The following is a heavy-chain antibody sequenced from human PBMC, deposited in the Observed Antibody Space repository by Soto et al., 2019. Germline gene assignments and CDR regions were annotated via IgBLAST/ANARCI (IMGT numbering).Heavy chain of an antibody. CDR3: ARHPSTFDSSSWHAGYYYGMDV. D-gene: IGHD6-13*01. CDR2: IGPSDSYT. V-gene: IGHV5-10-1*01. J-gene: IGHJ6*02. Sequence: RGESLKISCKGSGYSFTSYWIRRVRQMPGKGLAWMGRIGPSDSYTNCSPSFQGHVTISSDKSISTAYLQWSSLKASDTAMYYCARHPSTFDSSSWHAGYYYGMDVWGQGTTVTVSS. CDR1: GYSFTSYW.